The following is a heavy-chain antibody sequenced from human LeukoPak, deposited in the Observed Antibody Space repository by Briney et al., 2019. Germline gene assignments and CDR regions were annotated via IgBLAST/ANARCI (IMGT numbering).Heavy chain of an antibody. J-gene: IGHJ2*01. Sequence: PGGSLRLSCAASGITFTSYAMTWVRQAPGKGLEWVSSISGSGDSSYYADSVKGRFTISRDNSKNTLYLQMNSLRAEDTAVYYCARDRYCGGDCYYWYFDLWGRGTLATVSS. CDR1: GITFTSYA. CDR2: ISGSGDSS. CDR3: ARDRYCGGDCYYWYFDL. D-gene: IGHD2-21*02. V-gene: IGHV3-23*01.